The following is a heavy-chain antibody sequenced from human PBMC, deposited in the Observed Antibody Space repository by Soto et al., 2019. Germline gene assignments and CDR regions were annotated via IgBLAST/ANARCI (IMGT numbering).Heavy chain of an antibody. Sequence: GGSLRLSCVASGFTFRSYTMNWVRQAPGKGLEWVSYMSSSSSTIYYADSVKGRFTISRDSSKNTVSLEMTSLRAEDTAVYYCARDCSGGSCHDYWGLGT. CDR3: ARDCSGGSCHDY. CDR2: MSSSSSTI. J-gene: IGHJ4*02. D-gene: IGHD2-15*01. V-gene: IGHV3-48*01. CDR1: GFTFRSYT.